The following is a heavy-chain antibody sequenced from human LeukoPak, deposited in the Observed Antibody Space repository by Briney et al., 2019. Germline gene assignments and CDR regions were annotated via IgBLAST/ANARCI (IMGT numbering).Heavy chain of an antibody. CDR3: ARHSGSGWQALGY. J-gene: IGHJ4*02. D-gene: IGHD6-19*01. CDR1: GYTFSNYG. CDR2: TSYNGNT. V-gene: IGHV1-18*04. Sequence: ASVKVSCKASGYTFSNYGISWVRQAPGLGLEWMGWTSYNGNTNYAQKFQDRVTITTDTSTTTAYMELRSLESDDTAVYYCARHSGSGWQALGYWGQGTLVTVSP.